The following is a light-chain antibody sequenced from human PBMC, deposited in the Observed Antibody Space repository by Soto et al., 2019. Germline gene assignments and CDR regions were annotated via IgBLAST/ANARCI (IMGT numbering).Light chain of an antibody. CDR3: QQYNSYLWT. V-gene: IGKV1-5*01. J-gene: IGKJ1*01. CDR1: QSISSW. Sequence: DIQMTQSPSTLSASVGDRVTITCRDSQSISSWLAWYQQKPGKAPKLLIYDASSLESGVRSRFSGSGAGTEFTRTISSLQPDDFATYYCQQYNSYLWTFGQGTKVDI. CDR2: DAS.